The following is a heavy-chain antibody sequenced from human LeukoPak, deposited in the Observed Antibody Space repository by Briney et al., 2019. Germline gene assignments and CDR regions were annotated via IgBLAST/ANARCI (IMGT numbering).Heavy chain of an antibody. Sequence: MSGGSLRLSCAASRFTFSSYNLNWVRQAPGKGLEWVSSISSSSSYIYYADSVKGRFTISRDNAKNSLYLQMNSLRAEDTAVYYCARGSIVGATWPLGDWGQGTLVTVSS. V-gene: IGHV3-21*01. D-gene: IGHD1-26*01. CDR2: ISSSSSYI. CDR3: ARGSIVGATWPLGD. J-gene: IGHJ4*02. CDR1: RFTFSSYN.